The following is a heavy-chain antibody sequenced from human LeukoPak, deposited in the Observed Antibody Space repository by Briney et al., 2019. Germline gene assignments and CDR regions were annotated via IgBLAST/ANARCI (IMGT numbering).Heavy chain of an antibody. Sequence: GGSLRLSCAASGFTFSSYDMHWVRQATGKGLEWVSAIGTAGDTYYPGSVKGRFTISRENAKNSLYLQMNSLRAGGTAVYYCARGRPGYCSGGSCYPFDYWGQGTLVTVSS. CDR2: IGTAGDT. D-gene: IGHD2-15*01. V-gene: IGHV3-13*04. CDR3: ARGRPGYCSGGSCYPFDY. J-gene: IGHJ4*02. CDR1: GFTFSSYD.